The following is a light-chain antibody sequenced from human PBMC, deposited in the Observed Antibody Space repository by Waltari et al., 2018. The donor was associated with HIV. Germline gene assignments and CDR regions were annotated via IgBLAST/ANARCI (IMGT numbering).Light chain of an antibody. CDR2: SNN. V-gene: IGLV1-44*01. CDR1: SSNPVSHT. CDR3: AAWDDSLNGRV. J-gene: IGLJ3*02. Sequence: HSVLTPPPSASGTPAQRVTMSCSGSSSNPVSHTATCYPQLPGTAPKLLIDSNNQRPSGVPDRFAGSKSGTSASLAISGLQSEDEADYYCAAWDDSLNGRVFGGGTKLTVL.